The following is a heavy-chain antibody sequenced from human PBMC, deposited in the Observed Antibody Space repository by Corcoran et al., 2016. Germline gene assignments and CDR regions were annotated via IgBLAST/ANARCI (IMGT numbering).Heavy chain of an antibody. J-gene: IGHJ4*02. D-gene: IGHD5-18*01. V-gene: IGHV3-20*04. Sequence: EVQLVESGGGVVQPGGSLRLSCAASGFTFDDYAMHWVRQAPGKGLEWVSGISWSGDSTAYADSVKGRFTISRDNAKNSLYLQMNRLRAEDTAVYYCAREGRYSGYGFDYWGQGVLVTVSS. CDR1: GFTFDDYA. CDR2: ISWSGDST. CDR3: AREGRYSGYGFDY.